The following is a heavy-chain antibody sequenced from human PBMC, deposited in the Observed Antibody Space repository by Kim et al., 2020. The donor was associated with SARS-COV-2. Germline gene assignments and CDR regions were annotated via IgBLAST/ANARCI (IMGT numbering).Heavy chain of an antibody. CDR3: ARDLGSYGMDV. V-gene: IGHV3-53*04. Sequence: STSYADSVKGRFTISRHNSKNTRYLQMSSLRAEGTAVYYCARDLGSYGMDVWGQGTTVTVSS. CDR2: ST. J-gene: IGHJ6*02.